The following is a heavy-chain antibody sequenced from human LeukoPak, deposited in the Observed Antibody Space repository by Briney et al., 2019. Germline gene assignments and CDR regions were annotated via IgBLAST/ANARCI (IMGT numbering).Heavy chain of an antibody. CDR3: AKDPRYGPTKKFDY. CDR1: GFTFSSYA. D-gene: IGHD3-16*01. CDR2: ISGSGGST. V-gene: IGHV3-23*01. Sequence: GGSLRLSCAASGFTFSSYAMSWVRQAPGKGLEWVSAISGSGGSTYYADSVKGRFTISRGNSKNTLYLQMNSLRAEDTAVYYCAKDPRYGPTKKFDYWGQGTLVTVSS. J-gene: IGHJ4*02.